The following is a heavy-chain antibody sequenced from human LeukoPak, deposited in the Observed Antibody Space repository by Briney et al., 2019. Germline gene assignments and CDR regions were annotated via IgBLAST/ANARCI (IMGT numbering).Heavy chain of an antibody. Sequence: PGGSLRLSCAASGFTFDDYAMHWVRQAPGKGLEWVSGISWNSGSIGYADSVKGRFTISRDNAKNSLYLQMNSLRAEDTALYYCAKDSSSDGYSYGYNGIDVWGQGTTVTVSS. CDR2: ISWNSGSI. V-gene: IGHV3-9*01. J-gene: IGHJ6*02. D-gene: IGHD5-18*01. CDR1: GFTFDDYA. CDR3: AKDSSSDGYSYGYNGIDV.